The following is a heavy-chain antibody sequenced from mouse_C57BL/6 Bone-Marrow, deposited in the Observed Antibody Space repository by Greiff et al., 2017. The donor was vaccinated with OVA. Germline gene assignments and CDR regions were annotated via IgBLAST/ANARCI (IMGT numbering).Heavy chain of an antibody. CDR1: GYTFTEYT. CDR2: FYPGSGSI. CDR3: ARHEDRDPITTVVRYFDY. J-gene: IGHJ2*01. D-gene: IGHD1-1*01. V-gene: IGHV1-62-2*01. Sequence: QVQLQQSGAELVKPGASVKLSCKASGYTFTEYTIHWVKQRSGQGLEWIGWFYPGSGSIKYNEKFKDKATLTADKYSSTVYMELSRLTSEDSAVYFCARHEDRDPITTVVRYFDYWGQGTTLTVSS.